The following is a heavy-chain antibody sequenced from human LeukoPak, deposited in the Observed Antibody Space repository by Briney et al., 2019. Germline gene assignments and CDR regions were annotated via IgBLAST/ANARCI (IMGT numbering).Heavy chain of an antibody. D-gene: IGHD4-17*01. CDR2: IKQDGSEK. V-gene: IGHV3-7*01. Sequence: PGGSLRLSCAASGFTFSSYWMSWVRQAPGKGLEWVANIKQDGSEKYYVDSVKGRFTISRDNAKNSLYLQMNSLRAEDTAVYYCARDDYGDYGAFDIWGQGTMVTASS. J-gene: IGHJ3*02. CDR1: GFTFSSYW. CDR3: ARDDYGDYGAFDI.